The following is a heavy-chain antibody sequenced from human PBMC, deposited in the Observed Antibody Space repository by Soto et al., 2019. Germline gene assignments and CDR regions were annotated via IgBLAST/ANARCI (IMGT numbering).Heavy chain of an antibody. D-gene: IGHD1-26*01. Sequence: PGGSLRLSCEASGFTFSGYVMSWVRQAPGKGLEWVSSISANGAATYYADSVKGRFTISRDNSKNTLYLQMNSLRAEDTAIYYCAKDRSSSGATVRFDPWGQGTLVPVSS. J-gene: IGHJ5*02. V-gene: IGHV3-23*01. CDR3: AKDRSSSGATVRFDP. CDR2: ISANGAAT. CDR1: GFTFSGYV.